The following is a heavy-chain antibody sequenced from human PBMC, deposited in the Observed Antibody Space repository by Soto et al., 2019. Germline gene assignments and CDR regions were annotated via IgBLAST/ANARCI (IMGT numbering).Heavy chain of an antibody. D-gene: IGHD6-19*01. Sequence: ASVKVSCKASGYTFTSYGISWVRQAPGQGLEWMGWISAYNGNTNYAQKLQGRVTMTTDTSTSTAYMELRSLRSDDTAVYYCARAGEDVYSSGWDSSYLDPWGQGTLVTVSS. CDR2: ISAYNGNT. CDR3: ARAGEDVYSSGWDSSYLDP. J-gene: IGHJ5*02. CDR1: GYTFTSYG. V-gene: IGHV1-18*01.